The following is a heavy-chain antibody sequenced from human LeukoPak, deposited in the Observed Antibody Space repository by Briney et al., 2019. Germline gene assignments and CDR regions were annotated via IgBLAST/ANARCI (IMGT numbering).Heavy chain of an antibody. D-gene: IGHD4-23*01. Sequence: PGESLRLSCAASGFTFSSYSMNWVRQAPGKGLEWVSSISSISTYIYYPDSMKGRFTISRDNAKHPRYLQMNSLRAEDTAVYYCARAPPISINTVITRYYFDYWGQGTLVTVSS. J-gene: IGHJ4*02. CDR3: ARAPPISINTVITRYYFDY. CDR1: GFTFSSYS. V-gene: IGHV3-21*01. CDR2: ISSISTYI.